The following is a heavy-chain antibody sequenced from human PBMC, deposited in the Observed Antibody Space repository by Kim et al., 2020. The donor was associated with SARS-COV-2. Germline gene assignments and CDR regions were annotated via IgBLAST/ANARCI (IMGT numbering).Heavy chain of an antibody. Sequence: GGSLRLSCAASGFTFSSYAMHWVRQAPGKGLEYVSAISSNGGSTYYANSVKGRFTISRDNSKNTLYLQMGSLRAEDMAVYYCARDSAITIFGVVIINYYYCMDLWGQGPTVTVSS. CDR1: GFTFSSYA. CDR2: ISSNGGST. D-gene: IGHD3-3*01. V-gene: IGHV3-64*01. CDR3: ARDSAITIFGVVIINYYYCMDL. J-gene: IGHJ6*02.